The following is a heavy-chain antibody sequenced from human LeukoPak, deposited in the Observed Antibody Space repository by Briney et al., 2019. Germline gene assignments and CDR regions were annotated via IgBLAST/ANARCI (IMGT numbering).Heavy chain of an antibody. V-gene: IGHV4-61*02. CDR1: GGSISSGSYY. J-gene: IGHJ4*02. CDR3: ARDPSMVRGENTPYFDY. CDR2: IYTSGST. D-gene: IGHD3-10*01. Sequence: SQTLSLTCTVSGGSISSGSYYWSWIRQPAGKGLEWIGRIYTSGSTNYNPSLKSRVTISIDTSKNQFSLKLSSVTAADTAVYYCARDPSMVRGENTPYFDYWGQGTLVTVSS.